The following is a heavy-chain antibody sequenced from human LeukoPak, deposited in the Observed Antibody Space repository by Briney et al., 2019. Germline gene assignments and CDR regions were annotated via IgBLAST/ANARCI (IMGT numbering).Heavy chain of an antibody. Sequence: PGGSLRLSCAASGFTFSSYGMHWVRQAPGKGLEWVAVISYDGSNKYYADSVKGRFTISRDNSKNTLYLQMNSLRAEDTAVYYCAKDSSPYCSSTSCLYYYYYGMDVWGQGTLVTVSS. V-gene: IGHV3-30*18. CDR3: AKDSSPYCSSTSCLYYYYYGMDV. D-gene: IGHD2-2*01. CDR2: ISYDGSNK. CDR1: GFTFSSYG. J-gene: IGHJ6*02.